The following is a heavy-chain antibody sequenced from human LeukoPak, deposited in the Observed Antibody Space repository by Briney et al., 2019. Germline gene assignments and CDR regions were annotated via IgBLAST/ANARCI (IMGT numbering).Heavy chain of an antibody. V-gene: IGHV4-59*08. D-gene: IGHD3-10*01. CDR2: IYYSGST. CDR1: GGSISSYY. CDR3: ARHVGIGNWFDP. Sequence: PSETLSLTCTVSGGSISSYYWSWVRQPPGKGLEWIGYIYYSGSTNSNPSLKSRVTISVDTSKNQFSLKLSSVTAADTAVYYCARHVGIGNWFDPWGQGTLVTVSS. J-gene: IGHJ5*02.